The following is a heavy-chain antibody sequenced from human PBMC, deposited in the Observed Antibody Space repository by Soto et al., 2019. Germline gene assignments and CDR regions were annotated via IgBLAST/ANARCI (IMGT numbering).Heavy chain of an antibody. CDR3: ARFPLVLSTYGMDV. CDR2: IIPIFGST. D-gene: IGHD3-16*01. J-gene: IGHJ6*02. Sequence: GASVKVSCKASGGTFSSYAISWVRQAPGQGLEWMGGIIPIFGSTSYAQKFQGRVTMTRDTSTSTVYMELSSLRSEDTAVYYCARFPLVLSTYGMDVWGQGTTVTVSS. CDR1: GGTFSSYA. V-gene: IGHV1-69*05.